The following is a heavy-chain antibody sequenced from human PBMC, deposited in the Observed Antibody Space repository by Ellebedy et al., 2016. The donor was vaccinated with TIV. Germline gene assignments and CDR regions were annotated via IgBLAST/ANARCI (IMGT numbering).Heavy chain of an antibody. D-gene: IGHD2/OR15-2a*01. V-gene: IGHV1-69*05. CDR2: IIPIFGTA. CDR1: GGTFSSYG. CDR3: ARDFYETDHWFDTFDI. J-gene: IGHJ3*02. Sequence: ASVKVSCKASGGTFSSYGISWVRQAPGQGLEWMGGIIPIFGTANYAQKFQGRVTMTTDTSTSTAYMELRSLRSDDTAVYYCARDFYETDHWFDTFDIWGQGTMVAVSS.